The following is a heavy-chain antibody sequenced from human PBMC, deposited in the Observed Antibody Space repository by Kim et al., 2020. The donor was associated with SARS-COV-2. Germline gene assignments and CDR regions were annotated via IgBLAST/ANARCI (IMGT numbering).Heavy chain of an antibody. CDR1: GYTFTSYY. J-gene: IGHJ3*02. D-gene: IGHD3-10*01. V-gene: IGHV1-46*01. Sequence: ASVKVSCKASGYTFTSYYMHWVRQAPGQGLEWMGIINPSGGSTSYAQKFQGRVTMTRDTSTSTVYMELSSLRSEDTAVYYCARGAEGGLVRGVFDIWGQGTMVTVSS. CDR3: ARGAEGGLVRGVFDI. CDR2: INPSGGST.